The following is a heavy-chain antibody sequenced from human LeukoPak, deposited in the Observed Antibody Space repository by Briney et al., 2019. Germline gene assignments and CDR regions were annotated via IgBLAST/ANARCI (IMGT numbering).Heavy chain of an antibody. Sequence: SETLSLTCAVYGGSFSGYYWSWIRQPPGRGLEWIGEINHRGSTNYNPSLKSRVTISVDKSKNQFSLKLSSVTAADTAVYYCARDQSSGSYYPYYYYGMDVWGKGTTVTVSS. CDR1: GGSFSGYY. CDR3: ARDQSSGSYYPYYYYGMDV. CDR2: INHRGST. V-gene: IGHV4-34*01. D-gene: IGHD3-10*01. J-gene: IGHJ6*04.